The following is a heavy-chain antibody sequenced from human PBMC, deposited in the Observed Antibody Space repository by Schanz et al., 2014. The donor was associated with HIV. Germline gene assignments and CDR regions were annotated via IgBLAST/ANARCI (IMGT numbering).Heavy chain of an antibody. CDR3: ARVAAGSGSNFDS. D-gene: IGHD3-10*01. V-gene: IGHV4-31*03. CDR1: GASVSSSIYY. CDR2: MFYRGTT. Sequence: QVQLQESGPGLVKPSQTLSLTCTVSGASVSSSIYYWSWIRQLPGEGLEWIGYMFYRGTTYFHPSLESRGSMTVDASKNQFSLMLTTVTAADTAIYYCARVAAGSGSNFDSWGQGTLVIVSS. J-gene: IGHJ4*02.